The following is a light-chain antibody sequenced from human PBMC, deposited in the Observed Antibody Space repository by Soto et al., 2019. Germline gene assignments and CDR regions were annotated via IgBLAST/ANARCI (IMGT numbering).Light chain of an antibody. CDR1: QSVLYTSNNKNY. Sequence: DIVMTQSPDSLTVSLGERATINCKSSQSVLYTSNNKNYLAWYQQKPGQPPKLLFYWASTRESGVPDRFSGSGSGTDFTLTISSLQAEDVAVYYCQQFYTPPCTFGQGTKVEI. CDR2: WAS. J-gene: IGKJ1*01. V-gene: IGKV4-1*01. CDR3: QQFYTPPCT.